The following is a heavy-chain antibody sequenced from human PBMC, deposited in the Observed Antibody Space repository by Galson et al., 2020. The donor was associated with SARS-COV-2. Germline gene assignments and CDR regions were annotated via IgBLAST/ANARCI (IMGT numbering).Heavy chain of an antibody. CDR2: FHPEDGEI. D-gene: IGHD3-10*01. Sequence: ASVKVSCRVSGSTLTALSMHWVRQAPGKGLEWMGGFHPEDGEIVYAQSFQGRLILTEDTSTDTAYMELSSLRPEDTAVYYCAILGFGYAFEMWGQGTVVTVSS. CDR3: AILGFGYAFEM. CDR1: GSTLTALS. J-gene: IGHJ3*02. V-gene: IGHV1-24*01.